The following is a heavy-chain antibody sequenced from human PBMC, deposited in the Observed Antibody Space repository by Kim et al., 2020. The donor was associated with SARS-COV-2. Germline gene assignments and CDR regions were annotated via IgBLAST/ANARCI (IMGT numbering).Heavy chain of an antibody. Sequence: GGSLRLSCAASGFTFSSYDMHWVRQATGKGLEWVSAIGTAGDTYYPGSVKGRFTISRENAKNSLYLQMNSLRAGDTAVYYCARGAGLGNYYYYGMDVWGQGTTVTVSS. V-gene: IGHV3-13*04. CDR1: GFTFSSYD. J-gene: IGHJ6*02. CDR3: ARGAGLGNYYYYGMDV. D-gene: IGHD6-19*01. CDR2: IGTAGDT.